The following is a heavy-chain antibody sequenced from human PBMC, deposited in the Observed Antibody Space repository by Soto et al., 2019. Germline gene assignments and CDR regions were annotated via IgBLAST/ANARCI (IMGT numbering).Heavy chain of an antibody. CDR1: GFTFSNAW. V-gene: IGHV3-15*07. J-gene: IGHJ6*02. D-gene: IGHD6-19*01. Sequence: EVQLVESGGGLVKPGGSLRLSCAASGFTFSNAWMNWVRQAPGKGLEWVGRIKSKTDGGTTDYAAPVKGRFTISRDDSKNTLYLQMNSLKTEDTAVYYCTTGYSSGWYEPGMDVWGQGTTVTVSS. CDR2: IKSKTDGGTT. CDR3: TTGYSSGWYEPGMDV.